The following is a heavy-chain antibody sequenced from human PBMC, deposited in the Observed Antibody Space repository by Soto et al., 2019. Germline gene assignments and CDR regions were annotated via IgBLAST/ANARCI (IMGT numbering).Heavy chain of an antibody. CDR3: VKVGRCERAYDSSFSG. D-gene: IGHD3-10*01. CDR1: GFTFSDYA. CDR2: ISGSGDST. Sequence: EVQLLESGGGLVQPGGSLRLSCAASGFTFSDYAMSWVRQAPGKGLEWVSGISGSGDSTYYADSVKGRVTICRDNSKNTIHFQMDFLSAEDRAVYYCVKVGRCERAYDSSFSGWGHGSLVTV. J-gene: IGHJ4*01. V-gene: IGHV3-23*01.